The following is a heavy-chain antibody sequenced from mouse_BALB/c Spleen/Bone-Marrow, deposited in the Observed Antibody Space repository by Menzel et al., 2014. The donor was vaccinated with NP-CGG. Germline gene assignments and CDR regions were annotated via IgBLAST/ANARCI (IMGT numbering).Heavy chain of an antibody. Sequence: QVQLKHSEPALVKPGASVKISCKASGYPFTDYYINWVKQKPGPGIEWIGWIYPGSGNTKYNEKFKGKATLTVDTSSSTAYMQLSSLTSEDTAVYFCARSPYYGSYDDYWGQGTTLTVSS. V-gene: IGHV1-84*02. J-gene: IGHJ2*01. CDR3: ARSPYYGSYDDY. D-gene: IGHD2-10*01. CDR2: IYPGSGNT. CDR1: GYPFTDYY.